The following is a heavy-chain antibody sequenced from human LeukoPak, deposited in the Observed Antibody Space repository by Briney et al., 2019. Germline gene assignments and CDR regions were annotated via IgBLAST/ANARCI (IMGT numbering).Heavy chain of an antibody. CDR1: GGTFSSYA. CDR3: ARGPSEEWPPYYFDY. D-gene: IGHD3-3*01. J-gene: IGHJ4*02. V-gene: IGHV1-69*13. Sequence: GASVKVSCKASGGTFSSYAISWVRQAPGQGLEWMGGIIPIFGTANYAQKFQGRVTITADESTSTAYMELSSLRSEDTAMYYCARGPSEEWPPYYFDYWGQGTLVTVSS. CDR2: IIPIFGTA.